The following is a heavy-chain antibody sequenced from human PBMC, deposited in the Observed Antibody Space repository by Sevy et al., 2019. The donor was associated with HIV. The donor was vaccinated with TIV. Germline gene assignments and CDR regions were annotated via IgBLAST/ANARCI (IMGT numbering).Heavy chain of an antibody. J-gene: IGHJ4*02. CDR1: GFTFGDYG. CDR3: TRWKGLQSIFDY. Sequence: GGSLRLSCTTSGFTFGDYGMNWVRQAPGKGLEWVACLKSKADGGTVDHAASVKGRFTISRDDSKSIAYLQMNDLTTEDTGVYYCTRWKGLQSIFDYWGQGALVTVSS. V-gene: IGHV3-49*04. D-gene: IGHD1-1*01. CDR2: LKSKADGGTV.